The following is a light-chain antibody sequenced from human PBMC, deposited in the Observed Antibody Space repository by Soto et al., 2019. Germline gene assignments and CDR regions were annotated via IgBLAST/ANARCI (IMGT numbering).Light chain of an antibody. CDR1: QSVSSSY. CDR3: QQYGSSPYT. V-gene: IGKV3-20*01. CDR2: GAS. J-gene: IGKJ2*01. Sequence: EIVLTQSPGTLSLSPGERATLSCRASQSVSSSYLAWYQQKPGQAPRILIYGASSRATCIPERFSGSGSGTDFTLTISRLGPEDFAVYYCQQYGSSPYTFGQGTKLEIK.